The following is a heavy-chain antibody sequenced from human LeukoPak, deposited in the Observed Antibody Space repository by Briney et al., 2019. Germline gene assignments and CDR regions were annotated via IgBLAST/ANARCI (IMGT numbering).Heavy chain of an antibody. CDR3: ARAYDSSGYYADY. CDR1: GFTFSSYS. CDR2: ISSSSSYI. J-gene: IGHJ4*02. D-gene: IGHD3-22*01. Sequence: PVGSLRLSCAASGFTFSSYSMNWVRQAPGKGLEWVSSISSSSSYIYYADSVKGRFTISRDNAKNSLYLQMNSLRAEDTAVYYRARAYDSSGYYADYWGQGTLVTVSS. V-gene: IGHV3-21*01.